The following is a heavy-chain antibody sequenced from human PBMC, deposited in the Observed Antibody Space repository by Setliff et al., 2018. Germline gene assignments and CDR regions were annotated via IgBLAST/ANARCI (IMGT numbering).Heavy chain of an antibody. D-gene: IGHD6-19*01. CDR2: MNPNSGNT. Sequence: GASVKVSCKASGYTFTSYDINWVRQATGQGLEWMGWMNPNSGNTGYAQKFQGRVTMTRNTSISTAYMELSSLRSEDTAVYYCARDPAFRRGGIAVAGSFDYWGQGTLVTVSS. CDR1: GYTFTSYD. J-gene: IGHJ4*02. CDR3: ARDPAFRRGGIAVAGSFDY. V-gene: IGHV1-8*01.